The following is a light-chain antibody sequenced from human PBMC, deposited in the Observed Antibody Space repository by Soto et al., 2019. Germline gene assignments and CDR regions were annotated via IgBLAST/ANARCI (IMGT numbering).Light chain of an antibody. V-gene: IGKV2-28*01. CDR1: QSLLHSNGYNY. CDR2: LGS. Sequence: DIVMTQSPLSLPVTPGEPASISCRSSQSLLHSNGYNYLNWYLQKPGQSPQLLIYLGSNRASGVPDRFSGSESGTDFTLKISRVEAEDVGVYYCMQGLRGPWTFGQGTKVEIK. J-gene: IGKJ1*01. CDR3: MQGLRGPWT.